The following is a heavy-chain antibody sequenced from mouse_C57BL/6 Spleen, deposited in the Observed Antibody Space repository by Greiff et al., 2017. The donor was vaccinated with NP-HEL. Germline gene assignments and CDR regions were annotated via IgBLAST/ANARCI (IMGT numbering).Heavy chain of an antibody. CDR2: IWSGGST. CDR3: ARNTRFITTVVADWYFDV. D-gene: IGHD1-1*01. Sequence: VHLVESGPGLVQPSQCLSITCTVSGFSLTSYGVHWVRQSPGKGLEWLGVIWSGGSTDYNAAFISRLSISKDNSKSQVFFKMNSLQADDTAIYYCARNTRFITTVVADWYFDVWGTGTTVTVSS. V-gene: IGHV2-2*01. J-gene: IGHJ1*03. CDR1: GFSLTSYG.